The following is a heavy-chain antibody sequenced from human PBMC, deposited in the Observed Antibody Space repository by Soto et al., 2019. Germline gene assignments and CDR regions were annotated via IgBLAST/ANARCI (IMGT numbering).Heavy chain of an antibody. D-gene: IGHD1-7*01. CDR2: INQGGSER. CDR3: GRWNYAFDI. Sequence: GGSLRLSCAASGFTFSNYFMSWVRQAPGKGLEWVANINQGGSERYYVDSVKGRFTISRDNAKNSLYLQMNSLRAEDTAVYYCGRWNYAFDIWGQGTMVTVSS. V-gene: IGHV3-7*01. J-gene: IGHJ3*02. CDR1: GFTFSNYF.